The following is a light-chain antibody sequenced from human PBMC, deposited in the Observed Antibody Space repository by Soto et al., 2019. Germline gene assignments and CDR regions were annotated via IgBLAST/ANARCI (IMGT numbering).Light chain of an antibody. Sequence: QAVVTPEPSLTVSPGGTVTLTCGSSTGAVTSGHYPYWFQQKPGQAPRTLILDTSNKHSYTPARFSGSLLGGKAALTLSGAQPEDEADYYCLLSCSAIGVFGGGTKLTVL. J-gene: IGLJ2*01. CDR3: LLSCSAIGV. CDR2: DTS. CDR1: TGAVTSGHY. V-gene: IGLV7-46*01.